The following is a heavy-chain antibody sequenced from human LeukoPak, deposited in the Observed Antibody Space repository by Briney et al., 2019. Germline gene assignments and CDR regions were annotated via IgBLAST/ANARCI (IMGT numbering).Heavy chain of an antibody. CDR2: INTDGSRT. CDR1: GFTFSSYL. J-gene: IGHJ4*02. CDR3: ARAGGYYDSSGYYFPFDY. Sequence: TGGSLRLSRAASGFTFSSYLMHWVRQAPGKGLVWVSRINTDGSRTTYADSVRGRFTISRDNAKNTLYLQMNSLRAEDTAVYYCARAGGYYDSSGYYFPFDYWGQGTLVTVSS. V-gene: IGHV3-74*01. D-gene: IGHD3-22*01.